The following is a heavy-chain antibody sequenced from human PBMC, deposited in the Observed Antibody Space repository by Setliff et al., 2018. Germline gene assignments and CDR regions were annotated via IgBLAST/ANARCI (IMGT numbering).Heavy chain of an antibody. CDR3: AKELLWFGELFPTFDY. Sequence: GGSLRLSCAASGFTFSSYGMHWVRQAPGKGLEWVAVISYDGSNKYYADSVKGRFTISRDNSKNTLYLQMNNLRAEDTAVYYCAKELLWFGELFPTFDYWGQGTLVTVSS. V-gene: IGHV3-30*18. D-gene: IGHD3-10*01. CDR1: GFTFSSYG. CDR2: ISYDGSNK. J-gene: IGHJ4*02.